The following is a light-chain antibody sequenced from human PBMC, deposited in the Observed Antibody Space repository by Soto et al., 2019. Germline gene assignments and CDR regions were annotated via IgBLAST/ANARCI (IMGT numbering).Light chain of an antibody. CDR2: SIS. Sequence: TQMTQSPSSVSASVGDRVTITCRASQGISSWLAWYQQKPGKAPKLLLYSISNLQSGVPSRFSGSGSGTEFTLTIRSVQPEDFATYYCQQANTFPYTFGQGTKLDI. CDR3: QQANTFPYT. J-gene: IGKJ2*01. CDR1: QGISSW. V-gene: IGKV1-12*01.